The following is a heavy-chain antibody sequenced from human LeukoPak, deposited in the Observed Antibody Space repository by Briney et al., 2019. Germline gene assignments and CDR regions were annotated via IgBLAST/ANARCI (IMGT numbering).Heavy chain of an antibody. CDR1: GYSISSGYY. Sequence: SETLSLTCTVSGYSISSGYYWGWIRQPPGKGLEWIGSIFHSANTYYNPSLKSRVTISVDTSKNQFSLKLSSVTAADTAVYYCARDRITIFGVVTGYWGQGTLVTVSS. J-gene: IGHJ4*02. CDR2: IFHSANT. V-gene: IGHV4-38-2*02. CDR3: ARDRITIFGVVTGY. D-gene: IGHD3-3*01.